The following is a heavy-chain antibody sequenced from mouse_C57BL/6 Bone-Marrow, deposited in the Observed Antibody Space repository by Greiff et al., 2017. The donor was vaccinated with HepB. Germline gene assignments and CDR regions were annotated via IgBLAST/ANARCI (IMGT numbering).Heavy chain of an antibody. CDR1: GFSLTSYA. V-gene: IGHV2-9-1*01. J-gene: IGHJ4*01. CDR2: IWTGGGT. CDR3: ARSPYYYGSSYGNAMDY. D-gene: IGHD1-1*01. Sequence: QVQLKESGPGLVAPSQSLSITCTVSGFSLTSYAISWVRRPPGKGLEWLGVIWTGGGTNYNSALKSRLSISKDNSKSQVFLKMNSLQTDDTARYYCARSPYYYGSSYGNAMDYWGQGTSVTVSS.